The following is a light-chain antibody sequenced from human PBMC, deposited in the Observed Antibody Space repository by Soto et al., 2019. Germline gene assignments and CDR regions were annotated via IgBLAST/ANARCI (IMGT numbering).Light chain of an antibody. CDR3: CAYVGARTYV. CDR2: EVS. CDR1: ISDVGRFDV. Sequence: QSALTQPASVSGSLGQSITISCTGTISDVGRFDVVSWFHQHPGQVPKLIIYEVSRRPSGVSSSFSGSKSGNTASLTIYGRQAEDEADYYCCAYVGARTYVFGPGTQVTVL. J-gene: IGLJ1*01. V-gene: IGLV2-23*02.